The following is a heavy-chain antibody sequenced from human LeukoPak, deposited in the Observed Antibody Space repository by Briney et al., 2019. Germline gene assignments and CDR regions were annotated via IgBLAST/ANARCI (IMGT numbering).Heavy chain of an antibody. D-gene: IGHD2-2*01. CDR3: ARDYIVVVPAASPWFDP. Sequence: GRSLRLSCAASGFTFSSYGMHWVRQAPGKGLEWVAVIWYDGSNKYYADSVKGRFTISRDNSKNTLYLQMNSLRAEDTAVYYCARDYIVVVPAASPWFDPWGQGTLVTVSS. CDR2: IWYDGSNK. J-gene: IGHJ5*02. CDR1: GFTFSSYG. V-gene: IGHV3-33*01.